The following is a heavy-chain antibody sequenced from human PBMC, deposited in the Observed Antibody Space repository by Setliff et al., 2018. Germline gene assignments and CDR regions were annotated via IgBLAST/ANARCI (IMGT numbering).Heavy chain of an antibody. Sequence: SETLSLTCAVSGYSISSGFQWGWIRQPPRKGLEWIGDIYHRGTTNYNPSLKSRVTISVDTSKNQFSLKVRSVTAADTAVYYCARTGSSGPGIDYWGQGTLVTV. V-gene: IGHV4-38-2*01. D-gene: IGHD6-19*01. J-gene: IGHJ4*02. CDR3: ARTGSSGPGIDY. CDR1: GYSISSGFQ. CDR2: IYHRGTT.